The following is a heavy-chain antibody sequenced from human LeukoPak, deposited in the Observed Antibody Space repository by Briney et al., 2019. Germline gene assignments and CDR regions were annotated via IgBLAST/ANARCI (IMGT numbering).Heavy chain of an antibody. Sequence: GGSLRLSCAASGFSFSSYSMKWIRQARGKGLEWVSSVSSSSSYISYADSVKGRFTISRDNAKKSLYLQMNSLKASDTAMYYCARHGYDSSGYYSPYFDYWGQGTLVTVSS. CDR1: GFSFSSYS. V-gene: IGHV3-21*04. D-gene: IGHD3-22*01. CDR2: VSSSSSYI. J-gene: IGHJ4*02. CDR3: ARHGYDSSGYYSPYFDY.